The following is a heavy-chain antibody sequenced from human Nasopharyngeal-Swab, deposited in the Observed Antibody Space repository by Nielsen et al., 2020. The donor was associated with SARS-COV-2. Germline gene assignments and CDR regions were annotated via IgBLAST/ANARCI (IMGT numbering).Heavy chain of an antibody. CDR1: GYTLTELS. CDR3: TTGAGSYGRFDY. CDR2: FDPEDGET. V-gene: IGHV1-24*01. J-gene: IGHJ4*02. Sequence: ASVKVSCKVSGYTLTELSMHWVRQAPGKGREWVGGFDPEDGETIYAQKFQGRVTMTEDTSTDTAYMELSSLTSEDTAVYYCTTGAGSYGRFDYWGQGTLVTVSS. D-gene: IGHD1-26*01.